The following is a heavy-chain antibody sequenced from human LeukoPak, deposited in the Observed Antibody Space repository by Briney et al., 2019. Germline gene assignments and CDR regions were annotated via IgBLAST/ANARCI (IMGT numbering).Heavy chain of an antibody. V-gene: IGHV3-30*02. Sequence: GGSLRLSCAASGFTFSSYGMHWVRQAPGKGLEWVTFIRYDGSNKYYADSVKGRFTISRDNSKNTLYLLMNSLRAEDTAVYYCARGPYYYDSSGYYFYWGQGTLVTVSS. CDR2: IRYDGSNK. CDR1: GFTFSSYG. J-gene: IGHJ4*02. CDR3: ARGPYYYDSSGYYFY. D-gene: IGHD3-22*01.